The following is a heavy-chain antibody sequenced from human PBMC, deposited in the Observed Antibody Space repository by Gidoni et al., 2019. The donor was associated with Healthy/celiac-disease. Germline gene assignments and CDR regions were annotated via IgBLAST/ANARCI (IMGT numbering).Heavy chain of an antibody. Sequence: EVQLLESGGGLVQPGGSLRLSCAASGFTFSSYAMSGFRQAPGRGLELVSAISGSGGSTYYADSVKGRFTISRDNSKNTLYLQMNSLRAEDTAVYYCANHPKGGWYGGFDYWGQGTLVTVSS. V-gene: IGHV3-23*01. D-gene: IGHD6-19*01. CDR1: GFTFSSYA. CDR2: ISGSGGST. J-gene: IGHJ4*02. CDR3: ANHPKGGWYGGFDY.